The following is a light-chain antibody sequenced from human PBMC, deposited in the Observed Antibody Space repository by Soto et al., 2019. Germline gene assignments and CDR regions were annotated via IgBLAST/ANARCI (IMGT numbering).Light chain of an antibody. Sequence: DIQMTQSPSTLSASVGDRVTITCRASQSINSWLAWYQQKPGKAPNLLIYKASSLQSGVPSRFSGSGSGTEFTLTISSLQPDDFATYYCQPYSGYSWTFGRGTKVEIK. CDR3: QPYSGYSWT. J-gene: IGKJ1*01. CDR2: KAS. CDR1: QSINSW. V-gene: IGKV1-5*03.